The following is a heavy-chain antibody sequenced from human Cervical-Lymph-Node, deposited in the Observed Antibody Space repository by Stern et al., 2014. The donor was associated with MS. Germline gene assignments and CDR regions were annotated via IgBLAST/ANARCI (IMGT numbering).Heavy chain of an antibody. CDR2: INPNSGGT. Sequence: VQLVQSGAEVKKPGASVKVSCKASGYTFTGYYMHWVRQAPGQGLEWMGRINPNSGGTNYQGRVTMTRDTSISTAYMELSRLRSDDTAVYYCARGYCSGGSCPPDYWGQGTLVTVSS. V-gene: IGHV1-2*06. CDR3: ARGYCSGGSCPPDY. J-gene: IGHJ4*02. D-gene: IGHD2-15*01. CDR1: GYTFTGYY.